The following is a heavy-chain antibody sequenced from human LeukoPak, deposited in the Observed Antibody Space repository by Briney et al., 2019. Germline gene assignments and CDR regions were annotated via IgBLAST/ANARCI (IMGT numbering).Heavy chain of an antibody. CDR3: ARHSHIAAAGTDY. D-gene: IGHD6-13*01. V-gene: IGHV5-51*01. CDR1: GYSFTSYW. Sequence: GESLKISCKGSGYSFTSYWIGWVRQMPGKGLEWMGIIYPGDSDTRYSPSFQGQVTMSADKSISTAYLQWSSLKASDTAMYYCARHSHIAAAGTDYWGQGTLVTVSS. J-gene: IGHJ4*02. CDR2: IYPGDSDT.